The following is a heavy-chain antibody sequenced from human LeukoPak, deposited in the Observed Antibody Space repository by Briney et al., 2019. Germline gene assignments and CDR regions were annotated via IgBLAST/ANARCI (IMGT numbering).Heavy chain of an antibody. J-gene: IGHJ6*03. CDR1: GGSISSSGYY. Sequence: SETLSLTCTVSGGSISSSGYYWGWIRQPPGKGLEWIGSIYYSGNTYYNSSLKSRVTISVDTSKNQFSLKLSSVTAADTAVYYCASPAMAFIDQGRYNYYYYMDVWGKGTTVTVSS. D-gene: IGHD5-18*01. CDR2: IYYSGNT. CDR3: ASPAMAFIDQGRYNYYYYMDV. V-gene: IGHV4-39*07.